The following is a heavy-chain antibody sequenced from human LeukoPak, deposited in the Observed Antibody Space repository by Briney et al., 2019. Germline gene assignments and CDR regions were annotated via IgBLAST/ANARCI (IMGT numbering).Heavy chain of an antibody. V-gene: IGHV4-61*09. CDR3: ARGRARFDY. D-gene: IGHD3-10*01. CDR1: GASISSTSYC. CDR2: IHTSGST. Sequence: SETLSLTCTVSGASISSTSYCWGWLRQPAGKGLEWIGHIHTSGSTNYNPSLKSRVTISVDTSKNQFSLKLSSVTAADTAVYYCARGRARFDYWGQGTLVTVSS. J-gene: IGHJ4*02.